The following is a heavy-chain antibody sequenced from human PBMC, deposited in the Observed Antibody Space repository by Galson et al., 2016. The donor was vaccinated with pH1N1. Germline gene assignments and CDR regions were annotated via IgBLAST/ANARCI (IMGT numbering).Heavy chain of an antibody. D-gene: IGHD3/OR15-3a*01. V-gene: IGHV5-51*03. J-gene: IGHJ4*02. Sequence: QSGAEVKKPGESLKISCKGSGYTFTKYWIAWVRQMPGKGLEWMGSIYPGDSETRYSPSFQGQVTISADRSISTAYLQLTSLKASDTAMYYGARRETTVGTGYWGQGTRVIVSS. CDR2: IYPGDSET. CDR3: ARRETTVGTGY. CDR1: GYTFTKYW.